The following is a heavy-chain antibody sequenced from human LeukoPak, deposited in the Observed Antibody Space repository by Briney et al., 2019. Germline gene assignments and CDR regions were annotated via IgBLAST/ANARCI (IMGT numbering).Heavy chain of an antibody. CDR3: ARDRWAHAFDI. CDR1: GGSISSGSYY. V-gene: IGHV4-61*02. Sequence: SETLSLTCTVSGGSISSGSYYWSWIRQPAGKGLEWIGRIYTSGSTNYNPSLKSRVTISVDTSKNQFSLKLSSVTAADTAVYYCARDRWAHAFDIWGQGTMVTVSS. D-gene: IGHD1-26*01. CDR2: IYTSGST. J-gene: IGHJ3*02.